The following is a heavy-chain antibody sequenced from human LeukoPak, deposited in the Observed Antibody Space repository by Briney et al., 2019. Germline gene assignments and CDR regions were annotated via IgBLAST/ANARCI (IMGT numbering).Heavy chain of an antibody. CDR3: ARDDYYDSSGYAF. J-gene: IGHJ4*02. CDR1: GYTFTGYY. V-gene: IGHV1-2*02. D-gene: IGHD3-22*01. CDR2: INPNSGGT. Sequence: GASVKVSCKASGYTFTGYYMHWVRQAPGQGLEWMGWINPNSGGTNYAQKFQGRVTMTRDTSISTAYMELSRLRSDDTAVYYCARDDYYDSSGYAFWGQGTLVTVSP.